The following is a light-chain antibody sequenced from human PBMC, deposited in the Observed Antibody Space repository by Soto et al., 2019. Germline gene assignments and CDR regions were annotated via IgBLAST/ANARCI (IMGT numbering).Light chain of an antibody. CDR1: SSDVGGYNY. J-gene: IGLJ2*01. V-gene: IGLV2-14*01. CDR2: DVT. CDR3: SSYTSTSSVT. Sequence: QSALTQPASVSGSPGQSITISCTGTSSDVGGYNYVSWYQRHPGKAPKLMIYDVTNRPSGVSNRFSGSKSGNTASLTISGLQAEDEAYYYCSSYTSTSSVTFGGGTKLTVL.